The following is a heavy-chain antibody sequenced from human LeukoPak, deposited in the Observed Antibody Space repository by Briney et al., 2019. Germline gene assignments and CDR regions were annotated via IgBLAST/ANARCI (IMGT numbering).Heavy chain of an antibody. D-gene: IGHD6-19*01. CDR3: AKVSGYSSGWFDY. J-gene: IGHJ4*02. CDR2: ISGSGGST. CDR1: GFTFSSYA. V-gene: IGHV3-23*01. Sequence: GGSLRLSCAASGFTFSSYAMSWVRQAPGKGLEWVSAISGSGGSTYYADSVKGRFTISRDNPKNTLYLQMNSLRAEDTAVYYCAKVSGYSSGWFDYWGQGTLVTVSS.